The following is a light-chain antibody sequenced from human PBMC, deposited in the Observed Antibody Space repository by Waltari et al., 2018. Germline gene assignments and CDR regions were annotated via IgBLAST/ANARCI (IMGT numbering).Light chain of an antibody. Sequence: EIVLTQSPGTLSLSPGERATVSCRASQGVGKYVAWYQQRPGQAPRRLLDHASIRATGVPDSFIGSGFGTDFSLTISRLEPEDFAVYYCQKYDFLPATFGQGTTVEIK. J-gene: IGKJ1*01. CDR1: QGVGKY. V-gene: IGKV3-20*01. CDR2: HAS. CDR3: QKYDFLPAT.